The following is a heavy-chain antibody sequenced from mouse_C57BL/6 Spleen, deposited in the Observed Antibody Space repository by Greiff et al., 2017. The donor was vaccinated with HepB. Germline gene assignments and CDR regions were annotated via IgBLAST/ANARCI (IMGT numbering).Heavy chain of an antibody. CDR1: GYAFSSSW. D-gene: IGHD1-1*01. CDR2: IYPGDGDT. J-gene: IGHJ4*01. V-gene: IGHV1-82*01. CDR3: ARPNYGSSYAMDY. Sequence: VQVVESGPELVKPGASVKISCKASGYAFSSSWMNWVKQRPGKGLEWIGRIYPGDGDTNYNGKFKGKATLTADKSSSTAYMQLSSLTSEDSAVYFCARPNYGSSYAMDYWGQGTSVTVSS.